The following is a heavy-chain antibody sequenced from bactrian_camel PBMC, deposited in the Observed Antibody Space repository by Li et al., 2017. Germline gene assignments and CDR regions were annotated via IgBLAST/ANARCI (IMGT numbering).Heavy chain of an antibody. CDR2: IDSDGIA. CDR3: AADLARYCGAFSGFFARAS. Sequence: HVQLVESGGGSVQAGGSLRLSCGASGSIYGDACVGWLRQAPGKEREGVAAIDSDGIASYADSVKGRFTVSRDNAKNTLYLQMNSLKPEDSAMYYCAADLARYCGAFSGFFARASWGQGTQVTVS. V-gene: IGHV3S53*01. J-gene: IGHJ4*01. D-gene: IGHD2*01. CDR1: GSIYGDAC.